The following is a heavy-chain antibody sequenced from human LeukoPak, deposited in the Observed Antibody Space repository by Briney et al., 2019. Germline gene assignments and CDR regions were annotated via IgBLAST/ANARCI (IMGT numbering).Heavy chain of an antibody. CDR3: AREDGDY. D-gene: IGHD5-24*01. Sequence: SSVKVSCKASGGTFSSYAMSWVRQAPGQGLEWMGVIIPIFVTANYAQKFQGRVTLTADESTSTAYMELSSLRSEDTAVYYCAREDGDYWGQGTLVTVSS. CDR1: GGTFSSYA. V-gene: IGHV1-69*01. J-gene: IGHJ4*02. CDR2: IIPIFVTA.